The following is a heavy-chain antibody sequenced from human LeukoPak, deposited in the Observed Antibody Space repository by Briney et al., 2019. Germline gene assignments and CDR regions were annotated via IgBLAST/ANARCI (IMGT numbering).Heavy chain of an antibody. CDR2: INPSGGST. CDR1: GYTFTSYY. D-gene: IGHD3-16*01. J-gene: IGHJ5*02. Sequence: VASVKVSCKASGYTFTSYYMHWVRQAPGQGLEWMGIINPSGGSTNYAQKFQGRVTITADESTSTAYMELSSLRSEDTAVYYCARDWGTPRTYNWFDPWGQGTLVTVSS. V-gene: IGHV1-46*01. CDR3: ARDWGTPRTYNWFDP.